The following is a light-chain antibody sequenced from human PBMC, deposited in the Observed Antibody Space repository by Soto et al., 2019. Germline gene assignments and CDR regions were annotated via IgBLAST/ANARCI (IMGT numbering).Light chain of an antibody. V-gene: IGKV3-15*01. CDR3: QQYNNWPLP. Sequence: EIVMTQSPATLSVSPGERATLSCRASQSVSRNLAWYQQKPGQAPRLLIYGASTRATGIPARFSGSGSGTECTLTISSLQSEDFAVYYCQQYNNWPLPFGQGTKVEIK. CDR2: GAS. J-gene: IGKJ1*01. CDR1: QSVSRN.